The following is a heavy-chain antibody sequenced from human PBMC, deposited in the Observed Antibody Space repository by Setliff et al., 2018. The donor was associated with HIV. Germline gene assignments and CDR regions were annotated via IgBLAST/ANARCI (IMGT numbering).Heavy chain of an antibody. CDR2: IRSKAYGGTT. J-gene: IGHJ3*02. V-gene: IGHV3-49*04. Sequence: SLRLSCTASGFTFGDYAMSWVRQAPGKGLEWVGFIRSKAYGGTTEYAASVKGRFTIPRDDSKSIAYLQMNSLKTEDTAVYYCTRGSIAAAGRGAFDIRGQGTMVTVSS. D-gene: IGHD6-13*01. CDR3: TRGSIAAAGRGAFDI. CDR1: GFTFGDYA.